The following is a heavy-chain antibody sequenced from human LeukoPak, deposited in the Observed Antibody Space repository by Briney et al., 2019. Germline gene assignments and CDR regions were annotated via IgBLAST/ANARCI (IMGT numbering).Heavy chain of an antibody. Sequence: ASVKVSCKVSGYTLTELSMHWVRQAPGKGLEWMGAFDPEDGETIYAQKFQGRVTMTEDTSTDTAYMELSSLRSEDTAVYYCATGQPRITMIVVVPGGYYFDYWGQETLVTVSS. V-gene: IGHV1-24*01. J-gene: IGHJ4*02. CDR2: FDPEDGET. D-gene: IGHD3-22*01. CDR3: ATGQPRITMIVVVPGGYYFDY. CDR1: GYTLTELS.